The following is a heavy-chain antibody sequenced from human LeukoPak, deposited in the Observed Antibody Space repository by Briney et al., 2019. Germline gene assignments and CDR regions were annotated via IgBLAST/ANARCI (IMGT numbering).Heavy chain of an antibody. CDR3: ARHRPGASFDY. V-gene: IGHV4-34*01. CDR1: GGSFSGYY. Sequence: PSETLSLTCAVYGGSFSGYYWSWIRQPPGKGLEWIGEINHSGSTNYNPSLKSRVTISVDTSKNQFSLKLSSVTAADTAVYYCARHRPGASFDYWGQGTLVTVSS. D-gene: IGHD3-10*01. CDR2: INHSGST. J-gene: IGHJ4*02.